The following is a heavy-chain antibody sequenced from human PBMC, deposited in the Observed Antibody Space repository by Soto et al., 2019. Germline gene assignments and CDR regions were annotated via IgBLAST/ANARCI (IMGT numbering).Heavy chain of an antibody. Sequence: QVQLVQSGAEVKKPGSSVKVSCKASGGTFSSYAISWVRQAPGQGLEWMGGIIPIFGTANYAQKFQGRVTITADESTSTAYMELGNLRSEDTAVYYCARVLDTAMVTTYFDYWGQGTLVTVSS. CDR3: ARVLDTAMVTTYFDY. CDR1: GGTFSSYA. CDR2: IIPIFGTA. J-gene: IGHJ4*02. V-gene: IGHV1-69*01. D-gene: IGHD5-18*01.